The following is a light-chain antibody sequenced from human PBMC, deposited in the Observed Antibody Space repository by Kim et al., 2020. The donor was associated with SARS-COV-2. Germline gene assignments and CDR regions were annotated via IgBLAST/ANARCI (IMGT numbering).Light chain of an antibody. Sequence: EIVMTQSPATLSVSPGERATLSCRASQSVSSNLAWYQQKPGQAPRLFIYGAFTRATGIPARFSGSGSGTEFTLTINSLQSEDFAVYYSQQYKNWPYTFGQGTKLEIK. CDR3: QQYKNWPYT. CDR2: GAF. J-gene: IGKJ2*01. V-gene: IGKV3-15*01. CDR1: QSVSSN.